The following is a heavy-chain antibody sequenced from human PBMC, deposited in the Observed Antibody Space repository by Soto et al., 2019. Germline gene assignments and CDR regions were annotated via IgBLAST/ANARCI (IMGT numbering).Heavy chain of an antibody. CDR1: GFTFSSYA. V-gene: IGHV3-30-3*01. CDR3: AGGEMTTEFLDY. J-gene: IGHJ4*02. D-gene: IGHD4-17*01. CDR2: ISYDGSNK. Sequence: QVQLVESGGGVVQPGRSLRLSCAASGFTFSSYAMHWVRQAPGKGLEWVAVISYDGSNKYYADSVKGRFTISRDNSKNTLYLQMNSLRAEDTAVYYCAGGEMTTEFLDYWGQGTLVTVSS.